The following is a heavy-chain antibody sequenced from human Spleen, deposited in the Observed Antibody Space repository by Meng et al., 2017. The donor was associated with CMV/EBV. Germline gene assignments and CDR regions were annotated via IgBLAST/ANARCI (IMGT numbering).Heavy chain of an antibody. D-gene: IGHD3-10*01. CDR1: GFTFSSYG. J-gene: IGHJ4*02. CDR2: IWYDGSNK. V-gene: IGHV3-33*06. Sequence: GESLKISCAASGFTFSSYGMHWVRQAPGKGLEWVAVIWYDGSNKYYADSVKGRFTISRDNSKNTLYLQMNSLRAEDTAVYYCAKVGDGLWFGELLNWGQGTLVTVSS. CDR3: AKVGDGLWFGELLN.